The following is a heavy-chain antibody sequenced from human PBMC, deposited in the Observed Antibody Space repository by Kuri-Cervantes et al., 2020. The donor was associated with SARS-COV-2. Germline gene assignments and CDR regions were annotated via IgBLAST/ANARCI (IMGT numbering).Heavy chain of an antibody. Sequence: GESLKISCVVSGFTFSNYGMHWVRQTPSRGLGWVAIIWYDGTYKYYADSVEGRFSISRDNSKNSLYLQMNNLRAEDTALYYCVRDYCSGGSCYGFDSWGQGTLVTVSS. CDR2: IWYDGTYK. V-gene: IGHV3-33*01. D-gene: IGHD2-15*01. CDR3: VRDYCSGGSCYGFDS. CDR1: GFTFSNYG. J-gene: IGHJ4*02.